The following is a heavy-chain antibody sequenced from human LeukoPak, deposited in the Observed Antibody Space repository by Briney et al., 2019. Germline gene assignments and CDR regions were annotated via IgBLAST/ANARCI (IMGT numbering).Heavy chain of an antibody. CDR3: ARLNDFWSGYGY. V-gene: IGHV3-53*01. CDR1: GFTVSSNY. J-gene: IGHJ4*02. Sequence: PGGSLRLSCAASGFTVSSNYMSWVRQAPGKGLEWVSVIYSGGSTYYADSVKGRFTISRDNSKNTLYLQMNSLRAEDTAVYYCARLNDFWSGYGYWGQGTLVTVSS. D-gene: IGHD3-3*01. CDR2: IYSGGST.